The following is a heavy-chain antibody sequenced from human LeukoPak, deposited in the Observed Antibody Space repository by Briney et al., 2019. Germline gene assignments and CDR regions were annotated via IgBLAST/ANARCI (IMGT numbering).Heavy chain of an antibody. D-gene: IGHD3-3*01. CDR3: ARAGFWSGYLAYYMDV. CDR1: GGSFSGYY. V-gene: IGHV4-34*01. J-gene: IGHJ6*03. CDR2: IYYSGST. Sequence: SETLSLTCAVYGGSFSGYYWSWIRQPPGKGLEWIGSIYYSGSTYYNPSLKSRVTISVDTSKNQFSPKLSSVTAADTAVYYCARAGFWSGYLAYYMDVWGKGTTVTVSS.